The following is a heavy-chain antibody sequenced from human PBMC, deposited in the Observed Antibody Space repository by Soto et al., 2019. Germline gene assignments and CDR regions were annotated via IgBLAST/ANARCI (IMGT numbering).Heavy chain of an antibody. CDR1: GFTFSSYA. CDR3: AKGEYYYDSSGYYPFDY. J-gene: IGHJ4*02. D-gene: IGHD3-22*01. CDR2: ISGSGGST. V-gene: IGHV3-23*01. Sequence: GGSLRLSCAASGFTFSSYAMSWVRQAPGKGLEWVSAISGSGGSTYYADSVKGRFTISRDNSKNTLYLQMNSLRAEDTAVYYCAKGEYYYDSSGYYPFDYWGQGTLVTVSS.